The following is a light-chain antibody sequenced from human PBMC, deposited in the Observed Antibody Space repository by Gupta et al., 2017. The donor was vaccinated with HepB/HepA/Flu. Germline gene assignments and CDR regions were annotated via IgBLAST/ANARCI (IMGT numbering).Light chain of an antibody. J-gene: IGKJ1*01. CDR3: QQRGNWPPT. V-gene: IGKV3-11*01. CDR1: QSISSY. CDR2: DAS. Sequence: DIVLTQSPATLSLSPGERATLSCRASQSISSYLAWYQQKAGQAPRLLIYDASNRATGIPARFSGSGSGTDFTLTISSLEPEDFAVYYCQQRGNWPPTFGQGTQVEIK.